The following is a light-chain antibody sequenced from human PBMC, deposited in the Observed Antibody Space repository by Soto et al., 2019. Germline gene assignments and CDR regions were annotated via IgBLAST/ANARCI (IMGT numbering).Light chain of an antibody. CDR1: QNINSW. J-gene: IGKJ4*01. CDR3: QQYDGLPIT. V-gene: IGKV1-5*03. CDR2: KAS. Sequence: IPMKQSPSTLSASLGDRVTVTCRASQNINSWLAWYQQKPGQAPNLLIYKASSLANGVPSRFRGSGSGTESTLTISRLQPDDVLTYYCQQYDGLPITFGGGTKVDIK.